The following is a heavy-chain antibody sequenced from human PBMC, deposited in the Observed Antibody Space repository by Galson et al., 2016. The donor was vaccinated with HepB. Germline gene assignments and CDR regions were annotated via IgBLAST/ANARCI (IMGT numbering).Heavy chain of an antibody. V-gene: IGHV4-34*01. CDR2: ISQSGST. J-gene: IGHJ4*02. CDR3: ARGGGAYYANSGYYLFDY. CDR1: SGYY. Sequence: SGYYWSWIRQPPGKGLEWIGEISQSGSTSYKLSLQSRVTISVDTSKNQFSLRLSSVTAADSAVYYCARGGGAYYANSGYYLFDYWGQGTLVTVSS. D-gene: IGHD3-22*01.